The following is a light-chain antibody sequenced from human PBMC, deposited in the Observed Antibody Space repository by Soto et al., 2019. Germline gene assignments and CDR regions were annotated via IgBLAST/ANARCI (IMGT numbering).Light chain of an antibody. CDR3: QQLIT. CDR2: AAS. Sequence: DIQMTQSPSSLSASVGDRVTITCRASQSISSYLNWYQQKPGKAPKLLIYAASTLQSGVPSRFSGSGSGTEFTLTISSLQPEDFATYYCQQLITFGQGTRLEIK. V-gene: IGKV1-9*01. CDR1: QSISSY. J-gene: IGKJ5*01.